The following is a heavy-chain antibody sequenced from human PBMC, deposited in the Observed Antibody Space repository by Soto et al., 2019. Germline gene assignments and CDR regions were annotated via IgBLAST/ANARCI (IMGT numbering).Heavy chain of an antibody. J-gene: IGHJ6*02. V-gene: IGHV3-33*06. CDR2: IWYDGSNK. CDR3: AKREGGGRGWPNYYYGMDV. CDR1: GFTFSSYG. D-gene: IGHD6-19*01. Sequence: QVQLVESGGGVVQPGRSLRLSCAASGFTFSSYGMHWVRQAPGKGLEWVAVIWYDGSNKYYANSVRGRFTISRDNSKNTQSLQMNSLTAEDTAVYYCAKREGGGRGWPNYYYGMDVWGQGTTVTVSS.